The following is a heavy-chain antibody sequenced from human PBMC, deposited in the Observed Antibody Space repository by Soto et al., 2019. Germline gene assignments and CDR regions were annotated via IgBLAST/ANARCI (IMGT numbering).Heavy chain of an antibody. V-gene: IGHV3-64*01. J-gene: IGHJ3*02. CDR1: GFTFSNYV. CDR2: ISSNGGGT. Sequence: TGGSLRLSCAASGFTFSNYVIHWVRQAPGKGLECVSAISSNGGGTYYANSVKGRFTISRDNSKNTLFLQMGGLRAEDMAVYYCATSTYCSSTNCYDAFDIWGQGTMVTVSS. D-gene: IGHD2-2*01. CDR3: ATSTYCSSTNCYDAFDI.